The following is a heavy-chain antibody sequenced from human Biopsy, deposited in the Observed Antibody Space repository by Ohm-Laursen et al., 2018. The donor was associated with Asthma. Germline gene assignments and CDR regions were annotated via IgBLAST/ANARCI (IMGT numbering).Heavy chain of an antibody. CDR1: GDTFSNYA. J-gene: IGHJ6*02. CDR2: LIPVLGTP. D-gene: IGHD5-12*01. V-gene: IGHV1-69*13. Sequence: SVKASCKASGDTFSNYAISWVRQAPGQGLEWMGGLIPVLGTPDHAQMFEGRVTITADESTSTAYMELSSLSSEDTAVYYCARGYSGSDRIVYYYSGLEVWGQGTTVTVSS. CDR3: ARGYSGSDRIVYYYSGLEV.